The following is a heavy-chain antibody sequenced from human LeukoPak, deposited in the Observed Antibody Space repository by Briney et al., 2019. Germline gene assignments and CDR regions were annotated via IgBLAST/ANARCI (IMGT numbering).Heavy chain of an antibody. Sequence: SETLSLTCTVSGASIYTYYGSWSWHPPGTGLEWIGYIYYSGTTSYNPTLKTRVTISIDTSKSQFSLKLSSVTAADTAVYYCARVLMPTASQYYFDDGGQGTLVTVSS. CDR3: ARVLMPTASQYYFDD. CDR2: IYYSGTT. V-gene: IGHV4-59*01. D-gene: IGHD3-16*01. J-gene: IGHJ4*02. CDR1: GASIYTYY.